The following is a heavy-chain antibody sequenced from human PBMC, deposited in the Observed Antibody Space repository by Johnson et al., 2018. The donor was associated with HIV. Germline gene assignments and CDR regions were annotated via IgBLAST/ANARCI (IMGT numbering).Heavy chain of an antibody. CDR2: ISGSGGST. CDR1: GFTFSSYV. CDR3: TNPDTAMATGAFDI. D-gene: IGHD5-18*01. V-gene: IGHV3-23*04. Sequence: VQLVESGGGLVQPGGSLRLSCAVSGFTFSSYVMTWVRQAPGKGLAWVSAISGSGGSTYYADSVKGRFTISRDNFKNTLYLQMNSLKTEDTAVYYCTNPDTAMATGAFDIWGQGTMVTVSS. J-gene: IGHJ3*02.